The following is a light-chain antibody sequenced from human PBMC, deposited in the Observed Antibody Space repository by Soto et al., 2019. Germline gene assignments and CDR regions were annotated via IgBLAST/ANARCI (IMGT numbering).Light chain of an antibody. CDR3: CAYAGSSTLL. Sequence: QSALTQPASVSGSPGQSITISCTGSSSDVGSYNFVSWHQQHPGKAPKLMIYEGSKRPSGVSNRFSGSKSGNTASLTISGLQAEDEAYYYCCAYAGSSTLLFGGGTKLTVL. V-gene: IGLV2-23*01. J-gene: IGLJ3*02. CDR2: EGS. CDR1: SSDVGSYNF.